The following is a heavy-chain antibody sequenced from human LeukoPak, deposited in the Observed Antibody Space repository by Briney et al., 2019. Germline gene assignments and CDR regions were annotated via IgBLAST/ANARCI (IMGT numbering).Heavy chain of an antibody. D-gene: IGHD3-22*01. CDR3: ARAPPTYYYDSSGYYYYYYMDV. CDR2: ISSSSSYI. CDR1: GFTFSSYS. V-gene: IGHV3-21*01. J-gene: IGHJ6*03. Sequence: GGSLRLSCAASGFTFSSYSMDWVRQAPGKGLEWVSSISSSSSYIYYADSVKGRFTISRDNAKNSLYLQMNSLRAEDTAVYYCARAPPTYYYDSSGYYYYYYMDVWGKGTTVTVSS.